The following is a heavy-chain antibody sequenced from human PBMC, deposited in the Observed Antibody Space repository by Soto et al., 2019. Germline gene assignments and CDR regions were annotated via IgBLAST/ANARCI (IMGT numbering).Heavy chain of an antibody. Sequence: ASVKVSFKASGYTFTSYGISWVRQAPGQGLEWMGWISAYNGNTNYAQKLQGRVTMTTDTSTSTAYMELRSLRSDDTAVYYCARDLGDYYDSSGYFKGNGMDVWGQGTTVTVSS. CDR1: GYTFTSYG. CDR2: ISAYNGNT. D-gene: IGHD3-22*01. J-gene: IGHJ6*02. CDR3: ARDLGDYYDSSGYFKGNGMDV. V-gene: IGHV1-18*04.